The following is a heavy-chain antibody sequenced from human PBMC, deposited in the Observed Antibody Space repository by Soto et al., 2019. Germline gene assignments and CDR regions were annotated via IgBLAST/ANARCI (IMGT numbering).Heavy chain of an antibody. V-gene: IGHV1-18*04. J-gene: IGHJ5*02. Sequence: ASVKVSCKASGYTFTSYGISWVRQAPGQGLEWMGWISAYNGNTNYAQKLQGRVTMTTDTSTSTAYMELRSLRSDDTAVHYCARGWVSGWFLNWFDPWGQGTLVTVSS. CDR3: ARGWVSGWFLNWFDP. CDR1: GYTFTSYG. D-gene: IGHD6-19*01. CDR2: ISAYNGNT.